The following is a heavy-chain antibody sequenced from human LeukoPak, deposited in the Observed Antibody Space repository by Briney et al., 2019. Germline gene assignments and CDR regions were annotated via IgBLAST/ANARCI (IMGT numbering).Heavy chain of an antibody. Sequence: PGGSLRLSCAASGFTFSSYGMHWVRQAPGKGLEWVAFIRYDGSNKYYADSVKGRFTISRDNSKNTLYLQMNSLRAEDTAVYYCARALYSSGWYLGFRAFDIWGQGTMVTVSS. CDR2: IRYDGSNK. CDR1: GFTFSSYG. V-gene: IGHV3-30*02. D-gene: IGHD6-19*01. J-gene: IGHJ3*02. CDR3: ARALYSSGWYLGFRAFDI.